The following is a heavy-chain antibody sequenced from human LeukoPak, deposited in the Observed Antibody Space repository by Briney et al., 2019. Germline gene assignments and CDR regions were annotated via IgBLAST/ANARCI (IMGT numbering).Heavy chain of an antibody. D-gene: IGHD1-1*01. CDR3: ARSLTTLTYEGY. J-gene: IGHJ4*02. V-gene: IGHV3-21*01. CDR2: INSGSTYT. Sequence: GGSLRLSCAASGFTFSSYMMNWVRQAPGRGLEWVSSINSGSTYTYYTESVKGRFTVSRDNAKNSLFLQMNSLRAEDTAIYYCARSLTTLTYEGYWGQGTLVTVSS. CDR1: GFTFSSYM.